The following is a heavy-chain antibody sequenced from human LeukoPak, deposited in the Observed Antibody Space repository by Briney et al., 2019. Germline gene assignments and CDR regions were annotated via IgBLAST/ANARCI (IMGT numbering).Heavy chain of an antibody. CDR2: ISGSGGNT. V-gene: IGHV3-23*01. J-gene: IGHJ4*02. CDR3: AKALSSIATRPLDY. CDR1: GFTFDSYG. D-gene: IGHD6-6*01. Sequence: GGSLRLSCAASGFTFDSYGMSWVRQAPGKGLEWVSAISGSGGNTYYADSVKGRFTISRDSSKNTLYLQMNSLRAEDTAVYYCAKALSSIATRPLDYRGQGTLVTVSS.